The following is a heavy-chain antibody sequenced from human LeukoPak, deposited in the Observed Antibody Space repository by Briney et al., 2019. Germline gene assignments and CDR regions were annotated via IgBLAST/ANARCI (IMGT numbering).Heavy chain of an antibody. J-gene: IGHJ6*03. Sequence: QAGGSLRLSCAASEFTFSSYEMNWVRQAPGKGLEWVSYISSSGSTIYYADSVKGRFTISRDNAKNSLYLQMNSLRAEDTADYYCAELGITMIGGVWGKGTTVTI. CDR3: AELGITMIGGV. CDR2: ISSSGSTI. V-gene: IGHV3-48*03. CDR1: EFTFSSYE. D-gene: IGHD3-10*02.